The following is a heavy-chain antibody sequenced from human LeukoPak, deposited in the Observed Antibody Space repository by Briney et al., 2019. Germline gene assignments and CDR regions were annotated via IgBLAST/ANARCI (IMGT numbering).Heavy chain of an antibody. Sequence: SETLSLTCAVYGGSFSGYYWSWIRQPPGKGLEWIGEINHSGSTNYNPSLKSRVTISVDTSKNQFSLKPSSVTAADTAVYYCARGLRRIVGATDYWGQGTLVTVSS. V-gene: IGHV4-34*01. J-gene: IGHJ4*02. CDR1: GGSFSGYY. CDR2: INHSGST. D-gene: IGHD1-26*01. CDR3: ARGLRRIVGATDY.